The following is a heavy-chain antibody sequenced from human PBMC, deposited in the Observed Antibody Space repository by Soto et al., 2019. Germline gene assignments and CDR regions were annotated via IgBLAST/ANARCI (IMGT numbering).Heavy chain of an antibody. D-gene: IGHD6-6*01. CDR1: GYPLTSYG. CDR2: ISAYNGNT. V-gene: IGHV1-18*04. CDR3: ARDGLAARHFDS. J-gene: IGHJ4*02. Sequence: SVPVSCMASGYPLTSYGIFWVRQAPGQGLEWMGWISAYNGNTNYAQKLQGRVTMTTDTSTSTAYMELRSLRSDDTAVYYCARDGLAARHFDSWGQGTLGTVSS.